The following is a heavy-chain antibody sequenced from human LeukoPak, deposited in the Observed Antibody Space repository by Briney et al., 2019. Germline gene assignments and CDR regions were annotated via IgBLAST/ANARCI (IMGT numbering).Heavy chain of an antibody. Sequence: SETLSLTCSVSGGSISSYYWSWIRQPPGKGLEWIGYISYSGNTNYNPSLKSRVAISADTSKNQFSLKLSSVTAADTAVYYCATRSTGVAATFDCWGQGALVTVSS. CDR3: ATRSTGVAATFDC. V-gene: IGHV4-59*01. CDR1: GGSISSYY. CDR2: ISYSGNT. D-gene: IGHD2-15*01. J-gene: IGHJ4*02.